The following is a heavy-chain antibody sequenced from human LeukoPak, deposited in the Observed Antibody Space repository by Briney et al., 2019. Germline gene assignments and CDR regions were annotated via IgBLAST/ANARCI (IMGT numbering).Heavy chain of an antibody. CDR1: DDSFTSYF. CDR3: ARAATMFGVFDY. J-gene: IGHJ4*02. D-gene: IGHD3-10*02. V-gene: IGHV4-59*01. Sequence: SETLSLTCTVSDDSFTSYFWSWIRQPPGKGLEWIGFIFYSGNTNYNPSLKSRVTFSIDTSKNQFSLKLNSMTPADTAVYYCARAATMFGVFDYWGQGTLVAVSS. CDR2: IFYSGNT.